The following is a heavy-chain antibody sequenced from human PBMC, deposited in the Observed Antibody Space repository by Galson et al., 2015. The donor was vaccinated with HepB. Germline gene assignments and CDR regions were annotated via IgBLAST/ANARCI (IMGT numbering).Heavy chain of an antibody. D-gene: IGHD3-3*01. CDR1: GFTFSSYG. CDR3: AKTVRYLEGYFDY. J-gene: IGHJ4*02. CDR2: ISYDGSNK. Sequence: SLRLSCAASGFTFSSYGMHWVHQAPGKGLEWVAVISYDGSNKYYADSVKGRFTISRDNSKNTLYLQMNSLRAEDTAVYYCAKTVRYLEGYFDYWGQGTLVTVSS. V-gene: IGHV3-30*18.